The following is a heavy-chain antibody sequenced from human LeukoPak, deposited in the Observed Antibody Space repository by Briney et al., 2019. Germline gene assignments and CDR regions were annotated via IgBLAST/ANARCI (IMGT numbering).Heavy chain of an antibody. CDR1: GFTFSSYW. J-gene: IGHJ5*02. V-gene: IGHV3-7*01. Sequence: PGGSLRLSCAASGFTFSSYWMSWVRQAPGKGLEWVANIKQDGSDKYYVDSVKGRFTISRDNAKNSLYLQMNSLRVEDTAVYYCARDRSIAARPVPYNWFDPWGQGTLVTVSS. D-gene: IGHD6-6*01. CDR2: IKQDGSDK. CDR3: ARDRSIAARPVPYNWFDP.